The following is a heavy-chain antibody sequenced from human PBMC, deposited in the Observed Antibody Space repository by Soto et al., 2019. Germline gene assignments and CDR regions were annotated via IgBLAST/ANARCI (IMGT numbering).Heavy chain of an antibody. CDR2: MNPNSGNT. CDR3: ARSRGDGGMDV. CDR1: GYTFTSYD. D-gene: IGHD3-10*01. J-gene: IGHJ6*02. V-gene: IGHV1-8*01. Sequence: QVQLVQSGAEVKKPGASVKVSCKASGYTFTSYDVIWVRQATGQGLEWMGWMNPNSGNTGYAQNFQDRVTMTRNTPISTAYMDVNDLRSEDPAVYYCARSRGDGGMDVWGQGTTVTVSS.